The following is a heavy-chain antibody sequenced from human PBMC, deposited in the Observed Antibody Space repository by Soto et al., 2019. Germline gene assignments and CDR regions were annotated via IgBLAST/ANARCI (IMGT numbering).Heavy chain of an antibody. CDR2: IYDSGST. V-gene: IGHV4-61*08. D-gene: IGHD3-10*01. J-gene: IGHJ4*02. CDR3: ARVFGSGLYYFDS. CDR1: GGSLSSGDYY. Sequence: SETLSLTCTASGGSLSSGDYYWSWIRQPPGKALECITYIYDSGSTNYNPSLKSRVTISVDMSKNQFSLKLSSVTAADTAVYYCARVFGSGLYYFDSWGQGTLVTVSS.